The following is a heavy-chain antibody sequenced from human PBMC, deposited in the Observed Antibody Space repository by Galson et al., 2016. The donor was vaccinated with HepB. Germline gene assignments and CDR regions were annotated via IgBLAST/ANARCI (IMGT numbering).Heavy chain of an antibody. CDR3: SKRHSGSDYDAAFDV. V-gene: IGHV3-30*18. D-gene: IGHD1-26*01. J-gene: IGHJ3*01. CDR2: ISYDGSNI. CDR1: GFIFSSYA. Sequence: SLRLSCAASGFIFSSYAMHWVRQAPGKGLEWLADISYDGSNIYSADSVKGRFTISRDNSKNMVHLQLTSLRVEDTALYYCSKRHSGSDYDAAFDVWGQGTMVTVSS.